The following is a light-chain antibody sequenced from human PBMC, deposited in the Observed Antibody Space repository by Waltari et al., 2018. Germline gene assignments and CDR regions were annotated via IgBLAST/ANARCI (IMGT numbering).Light chain of an antibody. Sequence: NFMLTQPHSVSASPGKTVTLSCTGTGGSIASHYVQWYLQRPGSAPNTVIYEDDHRPSGVPDRFSGSIDISSNSAFLTISGLTTEDEADYYCQSYDSANNWVFGGGTQLTVL. CDR3: QSYDSANNWV. CDR1: GGSIASHY. V-gene: IGLV6-57*02. CDR2: EDD. J-gene: IGLJ3*02.